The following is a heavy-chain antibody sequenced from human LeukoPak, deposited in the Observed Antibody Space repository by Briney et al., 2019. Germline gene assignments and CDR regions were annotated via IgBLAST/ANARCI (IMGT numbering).Heavy chain of an antibody. CDR1: GFTFSSYA. CDR3: AKDTTRYFEGIAAAGSTLDY. D-gene: IGHD6-13*01. V-gene: IGHV3-9*01. Sequence: PGGSLRLSCAASGFTFSSYAMHWVRQAPGKGLEWVSGISWNSGSIGYADSVKGRFTISRDNAKNSLYLQMNSLRAEDTALYYCAKDTTRYFEGIAAAGSTLDYWGQGTLVTVSS. J-gene: IGHJ4*02. CDR2: ISWNSGSI.